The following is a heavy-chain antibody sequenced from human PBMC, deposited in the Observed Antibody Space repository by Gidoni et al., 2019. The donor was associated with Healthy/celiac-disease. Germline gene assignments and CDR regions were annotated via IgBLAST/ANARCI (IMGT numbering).Heavy chain of an antibody. CDR1: GFTFSSYA. CDR2: ISGSGGST. J-gene: IGHJ4*02. CDR3: AKAEGTYYYDSSGYYSFFYFDY. V-gene: IGHV3-23*01. D-gene: IGHD3-22*01. Sequence: EVQLLESGGGLVQPGGSLRLSCAACGFTFSSYAMSWVRQAPGTGLELVSAISGSGGSTYYADSVKGRFTISRDNSKNTLYLQMNSLRAEDTAVYYCAKAEGTYYYDSSGYYSFFYFDYWGQGTLVTVSS.